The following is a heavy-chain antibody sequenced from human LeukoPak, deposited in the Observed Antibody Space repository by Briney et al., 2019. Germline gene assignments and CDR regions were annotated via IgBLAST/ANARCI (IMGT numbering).Heavy chain of an antibody. Sequence: GGSLRLSCAASGFTFSSYSMNWVRQAPGKGLEWVSSISSSSSYIYSADSVKGRFTISRDNAKNSLYLQMNSLRAEDTAVYYCARSGGSSSRNFDYWGQGTLVTVSS. CDR2: ISSSSSYI. CDR1: GFTFSSYS. D-gene: IGHD2-15*01. J-gene: IGHJ4*02. CDR3: ARSGGSSSRNFDY. V-gene: IGHV3-21*01.